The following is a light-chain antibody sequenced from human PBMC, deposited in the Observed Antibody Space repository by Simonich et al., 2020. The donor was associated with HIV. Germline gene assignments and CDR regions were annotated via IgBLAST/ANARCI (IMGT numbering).Light chain of an antibody. CDR3: QQYYTTPPT. J-gene: IGKJ1*01. CDR1: RNILYNSNNKNY. Sequence: DIVMTQSPDSLAVSLGERANINCKSSRNILYNSNNKNYLAWYQQKPGQPPNLLIYWASTRESGVPDRFSASGSGTDFTLTISSLQAEDVAVYYCQQYYTTPPTFGQGTKVEIK. V-gene: IGKV4-1*01. CDR2: WAS.